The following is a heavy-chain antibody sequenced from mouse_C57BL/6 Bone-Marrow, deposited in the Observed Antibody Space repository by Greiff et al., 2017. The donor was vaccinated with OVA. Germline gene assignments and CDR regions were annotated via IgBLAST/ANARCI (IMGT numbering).Heavy chain of an antibody. D-gene: IGHD1-1*01. Sequence: VQLKESGPELVKPGASVKISCKASGYAFSSSWMNWVKQRPGKGLEWIGRIYPGDGATNYNGKFKGKATLTADKSSSTAYMQLSSLTSEDSAVYFCARGGTTVVAPDYWGQGTTLTVSS. V-gene: IGHV1-82*01. J-gene: IGHJ2*01. CDR2: IYPGDGAT. CDR3: ARGGTTVVAPDY. CDR1: GYAFSSSW.